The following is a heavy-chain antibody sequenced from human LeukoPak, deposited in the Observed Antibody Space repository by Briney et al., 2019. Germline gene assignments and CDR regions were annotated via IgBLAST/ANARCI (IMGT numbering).Heavy chain of an antibody. J-gene: IGHJ3*02. Sequence: GASVKVSCKASGYTFTSYYMHLVRQAPGQGLEWMGIINPSGGSTSYAQKFQGRVTMTRDTSTSTVYMELSSLRSEDTAVYYCAGIVATNDAFDIWGQGTMVTVSS. CDR2: INPSGGST. D-gene: IGHD5-12*01. CDR1: GYTFTSYY. CDR3: AGIVATNDAFDI. V-gene: IGHV1-46*03.